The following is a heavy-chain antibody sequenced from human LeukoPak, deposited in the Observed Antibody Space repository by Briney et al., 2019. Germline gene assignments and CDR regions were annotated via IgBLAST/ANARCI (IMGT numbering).Heavy chain of an antibody. D-gene: IGHD2-2*01. CDR2: FDPEDGET. CDR1: GYTLTELS. Sequence: ASVKVSCKVSGYTLTELSMHWVRQAPGKGLEWMGGFDPEDGETIYAQKFQGRVTMTEDTSTDTAYMELSSLRSEDTAVYYCARDIVVVPAFPPYYYYGMDVWGKGTTVTVSS. CDR3: ARDIVVVPAFPPYYYYGMDV. J-gene: IGHJ6*04. V-gene: IGHV1-24*01.